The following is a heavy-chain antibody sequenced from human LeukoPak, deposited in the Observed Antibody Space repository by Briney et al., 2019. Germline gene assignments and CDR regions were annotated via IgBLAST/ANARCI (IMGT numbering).Heavy chain of an antibody. D-gene: IGHD3-10*01. CDR3: ARSRLSRYDAFDI. CDR2: IYYSGST. V-gene: IGHV4-59*08. Sequence: PSETLSLTCTVSGGSISSYYWSWIRQPPGKGLEWIGYIYYSGSTNYNPSLKSRVTISVDTSKNQFSLKLSSVTAADTAVYYCARSRLSRYDAFDIWGQGTMVTVSS. J-gene: IGHJ3*02. CDR1: GGSISSYY.